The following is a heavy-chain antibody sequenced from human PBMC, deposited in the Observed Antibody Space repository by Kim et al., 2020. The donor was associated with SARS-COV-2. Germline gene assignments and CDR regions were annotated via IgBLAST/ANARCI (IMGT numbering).Heavy chain of an antibody. CDR2: T. V-gene: IGHV4-59*01. CDR3: AASIALNWFDP. D-gene: IGHD6-6*01. J-gene: IGHJ5*02. Sequence: TNYNPSLKSRVTISVDTSKNQFSLKLSSVTAADTAVYYCAASIALNWFDPWGQGTLVTVSS.